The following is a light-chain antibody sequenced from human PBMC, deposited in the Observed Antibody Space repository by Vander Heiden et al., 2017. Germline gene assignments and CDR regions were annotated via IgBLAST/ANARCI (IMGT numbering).Light chain of an antibody. J-gene: IGKJ4*01. Sequence: QGTSSRIAWYQQKPGKASKLLISVASSLLSGVISRFSGSGSGIAFTIPISSLQAEDFATYYCRQGNSFPLTFGGGTKVEIK. CDR3: RQGNSFPLT. CDR1: QGTSSR. V-gene: IGKV1D-12*01. CDR2: VAS.